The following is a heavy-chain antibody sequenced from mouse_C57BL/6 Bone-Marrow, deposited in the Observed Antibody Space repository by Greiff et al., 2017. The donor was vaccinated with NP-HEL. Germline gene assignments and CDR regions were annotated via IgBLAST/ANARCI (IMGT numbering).Heavy chain of an antibody. CDR1: GFTFTDYY. CDR3: ARPAPIYAGYYHFDY. J-gene: IGHJ2*01. V-gene: IGHV7-3*01. D-gene: IGHD2-3*01. Sequence: EVQLQESGGGLVQPGGSLSLSCAASGFTFTDYYMSWVRQPQGKALEWLGFIRNKANGYTTEYSASVKGRFTISRDNSQSILYLQMNALRAEDSATYYCARPAPIYAGYYHFDYWGQGTTLTVSS. CDR2: IRNKANGYTT.